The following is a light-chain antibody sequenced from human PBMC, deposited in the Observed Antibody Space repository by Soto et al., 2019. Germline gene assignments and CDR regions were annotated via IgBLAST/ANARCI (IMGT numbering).Light chain of an antibody. CDR3: QQYNNWPPST. CDR1: QSVSSN. CDR2: GAS. Sequence: EVVLTPSTATLSVSPGERATLSCRASQSVSSNLAWYQQKPGQAPGLLIYGASARATGSPARFSGSGSGTEFTPTITTLQAEDFAGSYCQQYNNWPPSTFGQGTKVDIK. V-gene: IGKV3D-15*01. J-gene: IGKJ1*01.